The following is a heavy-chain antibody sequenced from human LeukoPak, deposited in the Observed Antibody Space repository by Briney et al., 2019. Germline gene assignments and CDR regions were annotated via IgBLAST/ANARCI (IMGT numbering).Heavy chain of an antibody. CDR2: IKQDGRER. Sequence: GGSLRLSCGASGLTFSNYWMRWVRQTPGRGLEWVANIKQDGRERYYVDSVKGRFTISRDNAKNSLYLQMSSLRAEDTAVYYCARDGERERRRSWDCWGQGTLVTVSS. J-gene: IGHJ4*02. CDR1: GLTFSNYW. D-gene: IGHD1-1*01. CDR3: ARDGERERRRSWDC. V-gene: IGHV3-7*03.